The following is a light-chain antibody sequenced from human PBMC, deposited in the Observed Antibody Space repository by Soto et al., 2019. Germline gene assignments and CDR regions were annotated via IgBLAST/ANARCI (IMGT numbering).Light chain of an antibody. CDR3: QQYNNWPRT. CDR2: GAS. V-gene: IGKV3D-15*01. CDR1: QRVSRN. J-gene: IGKJ1*01. Sequence: EIKLTQSPATLSLSPGDSATLSCRASQRVSRNVAWYQQKPGQAPRLLISGASTGAAGVPARFNADGSGTEFTLTISSLQSEDFAIYYCQQYNNWPRTFGQGTKVDIK.